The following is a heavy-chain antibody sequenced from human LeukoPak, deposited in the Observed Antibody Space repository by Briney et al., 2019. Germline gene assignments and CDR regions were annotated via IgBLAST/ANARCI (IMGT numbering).Heavy chain of an antibody. CDR1: GYSFTSYW. D-gene: IGHD1-7*01. Sequence: GEALKISCKGSGYSFTSYWIGWVREMPGKGLELVGIIYPGDSDNRYSPSFQGQVPISADKSISTAYLQWGSLKASDTAMYYCARQFPGTTSNDYWGQGTLVTVSS. CDR2: IYPGDSDN. V-gene: IGHV5-51*01. J-gene: IGHJ4*02. CDR3: ARQFPGTTSNDY.